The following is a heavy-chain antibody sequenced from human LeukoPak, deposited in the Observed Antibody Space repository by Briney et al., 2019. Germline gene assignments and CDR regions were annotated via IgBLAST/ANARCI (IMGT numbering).Heavy chain of an antibody. Sequence: PGGSLRLSCAASGFTFSSYAISWVRQAPGQGLEWMGRIIPILGIANYAQKFQGRVTITADKSTSTAYMELSSLRSEDTAVYYCARPHTAMVGNPFDYWGQGTLVTVSS. CDR1: GFTFSSYA. CDR2: IIPILGIA. J-gene: IGHJ4*02. D-gene: IGHD5-18*01. V-gene: IGHV1-69*04. CDR3: ARPHTAMVGNPFDY.